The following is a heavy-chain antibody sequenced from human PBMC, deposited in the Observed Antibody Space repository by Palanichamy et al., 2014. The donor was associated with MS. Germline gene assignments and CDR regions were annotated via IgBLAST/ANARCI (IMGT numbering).Heavy chain of an antibody. CDR3: AKDGPGFYDFWSGSPFDP. J-gene: IGHJ5*02. CDR2: GGGT. D-gene: IGHD3-3*01. V-gene: IGHV3-23*01. Sequence: GGGTFYANFAKGRFTISRDNSENTLYLQMNSLRVEDTAVYYCAKDGPGFYDFWSGSPFDPWGQGTLVAVAS.